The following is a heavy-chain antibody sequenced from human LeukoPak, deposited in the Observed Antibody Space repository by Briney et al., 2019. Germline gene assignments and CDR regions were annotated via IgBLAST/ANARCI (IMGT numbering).Heavy chain of an antibody. Sequence: GGSLRLSCAVSGYLFSSFALSWVRQAPGKGLEWVSSISRSIETTLYADSVKGRFTISRDNSKNTGFLQMNNLRAEDTAIYYCAKRAAVSGVVGPFDYWGQGTLVTVSS. CDR2: ISRSIETT. D-gene: IGHD6-19*01. V-gene: IGHV3-23*01. CDR3: AKRAAVSGVVGPFDY. CDR1: GYLFSSFA. J-gene: IGHJ4*02.